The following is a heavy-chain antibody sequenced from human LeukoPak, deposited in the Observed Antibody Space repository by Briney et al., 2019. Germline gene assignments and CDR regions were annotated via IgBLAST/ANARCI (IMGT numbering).Heavy chain of an antibody. D-gene: IGHD3-3*01. CDR1: GYSFTTYW. Sequence: GDSLKISCKASGYSFTTYWIGWVRQMPGRGLEWMGMIYPVDSATRTSPSFQGQVTISADKSISTAHLQWISRKASDTGMYYCARHRRSGTLDGFDIWGQGTVVSVSS. J-gene: IGHJ3*02. V-gene: IGHV5-51*01. CDR2: IYPVDSAT. CDR3: ARHRRSGTLDGFDI.